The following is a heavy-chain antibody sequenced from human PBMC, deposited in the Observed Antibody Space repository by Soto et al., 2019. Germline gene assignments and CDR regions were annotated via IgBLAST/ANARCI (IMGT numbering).Heavy chain of an antibody. Sequence: SETLSLTCTVSGGSISSYYWSWIRQPPGKGLEWIGYIYYSGSTNYNPSLKSRVTISVDTSKNQFSLKLSSVTAADTAVYYCATKAAMDYYYYYMDVRGKGTTVTVPS. J-gene: IGHJ6*03. CDR2: IYYSGST. CDR3: ATKAAMDYYYYYMDV. CDR1: GGSISSYY. D-gene: IGHD5-18*01. V-gene: IGHV4-59*01.